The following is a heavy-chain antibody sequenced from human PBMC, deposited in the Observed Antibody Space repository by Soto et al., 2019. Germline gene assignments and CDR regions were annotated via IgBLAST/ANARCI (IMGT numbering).Heavy chain of an antibody. V-gene: IGHV5-51*01. CDR3: APSIFYYGMDV. J-gene: IGHJ6*02. CDR2: IYPGDSDT. Sequence: GESLKISCKGSGYTFTNYWIGWVRQMPGKGLEWMGIIYPGDSDTKYNPSFQGQVTISADKSITTTYLRWTSLKASDTAIYYFAPSIFYYGMDVWGQGTTVTVSS. CDR1: GYTFTNYW.